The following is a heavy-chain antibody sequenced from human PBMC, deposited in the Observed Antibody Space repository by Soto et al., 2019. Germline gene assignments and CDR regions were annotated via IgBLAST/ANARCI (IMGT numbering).Heavy chain of an antibody. CDR1: GFTFSSYA. V-gene: IGHV3-23*01. Sequence: GGSLRLSCAASGFTFSSYAMSWVRQAPGKGLEWVSAISGSGGSTYYADSVKGRFTISRDNSKNTLYLQMNSLRAEDTAVYYCAKSKKGRFWSGYTDYWGQATLVTDSS. CDR2: ISGSGGST. J-gene: IGHJ4*01. D-gene: IGHD3-3*01. CDR3: AKSKKGRFWSGYTDY.